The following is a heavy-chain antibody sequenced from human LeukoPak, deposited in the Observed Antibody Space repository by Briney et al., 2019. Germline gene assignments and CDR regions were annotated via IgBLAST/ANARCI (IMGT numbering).Heavy chain of an antibody. D-gene: IGHD3-22*01. CDR3: ARRSRDSGGYLDFDY. CDR1: GFTFSDYS. CDR2: ISGSGSTV. V-gene: IGHV3-48*04. Sequence: GGSLRLSCAASGFTFSDYSMNWVRQAPGKGLEWVSYISGSGSTVYYADSVKGRFTISRDNAKNSLYLQMNSLRAEDTAVYYCARRSRDSGGYLDFDYWGQGTLVTVSS. J-gene: IGHJ4*02.